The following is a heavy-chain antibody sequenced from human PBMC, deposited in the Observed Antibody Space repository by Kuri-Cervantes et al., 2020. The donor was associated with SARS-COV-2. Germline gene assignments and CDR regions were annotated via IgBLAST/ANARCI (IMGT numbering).Heavy chain of an antibody. CDR2: ISFGGTNK. CDR3: ASQGAVY. Sequence: GESLKISCAASGFTFSSYGMHWVRQAPGKGLEWVAVISFGGTNKYYADSVKGRFTISRDNSKNTLYLQMNSLRAEDTAVYYCASQGAVYWGQGTLVTVSS. D-gene: IGHD1-26*01. V-gene: IGHV3-30*03. CDR1: GFTFSSYG. J-gene: IGHJ4*02.